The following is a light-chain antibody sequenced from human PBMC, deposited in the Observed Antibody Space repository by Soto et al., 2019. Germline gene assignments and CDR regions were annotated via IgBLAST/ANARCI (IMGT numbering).Light chain of an antibody. Sequence: EIVMAQSPATLSVPPGERATLSCRASQSVGSNLAWYQQKPGQAPRLLIYGASTRVTGIPARFSGSGSGTEFTLTISSLQSEDFAVYHCQQYYNWWTFGQGTKVDIK. V-gene: IGKV3-15*01. CDR3: QQYYNWWT. CDR1: QSVGSN. J-gene: IGKJ1*01. CDR2: GAS.